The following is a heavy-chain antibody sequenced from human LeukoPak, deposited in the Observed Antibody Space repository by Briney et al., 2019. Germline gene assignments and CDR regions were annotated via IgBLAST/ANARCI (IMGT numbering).Heavy chain of an antibody. D-gene: IGHD1-1*01. CDR3: ARESNWAYYFDY. CDR1: GYTFTSYG. Sequence: ASVKVSCKASGYTFTSYGISWVRQAPGQGLEWMGWSSTYNTDTKYAQKLQGRVTMTTDTSTNTAYMELRDLRSDDTAVYYCARESNWAYYFDYWDQGTLV. J-gene: IGHJ4*02. V-gene: IGHV1-18*01. CDR2: SSTYNTDT.